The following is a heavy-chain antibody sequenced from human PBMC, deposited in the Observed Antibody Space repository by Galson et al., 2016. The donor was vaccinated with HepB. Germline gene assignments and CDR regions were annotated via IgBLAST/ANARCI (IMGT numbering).Heavy chain of an antibody. CDR2: IAQSGRT. D-gene: IGHD3-10*01. J-gene: IGHJ5*02. V-gene: IGHV4-34*01. CDR1: GGSFSDFY. CDR3: ARGSFLYGSRT. Sequence: SETLSLTCAVYGGSFSDFYWSWIRQPPWKGLEWIGEIAQSGRTNYNPSLKSRLTISVDPSKNQFSLTLRSVTAADTAVYYCARGSFLYGSRTWGQGTLVTVSS.